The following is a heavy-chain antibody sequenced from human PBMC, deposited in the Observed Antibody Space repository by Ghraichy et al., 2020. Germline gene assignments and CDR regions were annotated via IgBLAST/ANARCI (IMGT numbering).Heavy chain of an antibody. CDR3: ARRAGYSSSWAYDAFDM. CDR2: ISYDERNK. J-gene: IGHJ3*02. CDR1: GFTFSNYV. Sequence: GSLRLSCAASGFTFSNYVMHWVRQAPGKGLEWVAVISYDERNKYYADSVKGRFTISRDNSKNTLSLQMNSLRVEDTAVYYCARRAGYSSSWAYDAFDMWGQGTMVTVSS. D-gene: IGHD6-13*01. V-gene: IGHV3-30*03.